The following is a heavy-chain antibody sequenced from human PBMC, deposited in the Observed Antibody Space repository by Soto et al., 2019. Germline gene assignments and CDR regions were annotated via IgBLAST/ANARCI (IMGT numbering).Heavy chain of an antibody. CDR3: PRGLSPVTTLWFLDY. J-gene: IGHJ4*02. CDR1: GGSISSYY. Sequence: SETLSLTCTVSGGSISSYYWSWIRQPPGKGLEWIGYIYYSGSTNYNPSLKSRVTISVDTSKNQFSLKLSSVTAADTAVYYCPRGLSPVTTLWFLDYWGQGTLVTGSS. V-gene: IGHV4-59*01. D-gene: IGHD4-17*01. CDR2: IYYSGST.